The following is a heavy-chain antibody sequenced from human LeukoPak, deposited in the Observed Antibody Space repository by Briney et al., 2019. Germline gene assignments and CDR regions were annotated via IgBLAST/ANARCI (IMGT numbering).Heavy chain of an antibody. Sequence: GGSLRLSCAASGFTFSSYGMHWVRQAPGRGLEWVAVISYDGSNKYYADSVKGRFTISRDNSKNTLYLQMNSLRAEDTAVYYCAKDPDYYGSGSPDYWGQGTLVTVSS. CDR2: ISYDGSNK. CDR3: AKDPDYYGSGSPDY. D-gene: IGHD3-10*01. J-gene: IGHJ4*02. CDR1: GFTFSSYG. V-gene: IGHV3-30*18.